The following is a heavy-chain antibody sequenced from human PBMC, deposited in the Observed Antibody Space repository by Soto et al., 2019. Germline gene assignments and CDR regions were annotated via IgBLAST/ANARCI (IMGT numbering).Heavy chain of an antibody. CDR1: GGSISSYY. CDR3: ARHVEGYGSRHAFDI. J-gene: IGHJ3*02. V-gene: IGHV4-59*08. CDR2: IYYSGST. D-gene: IGHD3-10*01. Sequence: SETLSLTCTVSGGSISSYYWSWIRQPPGKGLEWIGYIYYSGSTNYNPSLKSRVTISVDTSKNQFFLKLSSVTAADTAVYYCARHVEGYGSRHAFDIWGQGTMVT.